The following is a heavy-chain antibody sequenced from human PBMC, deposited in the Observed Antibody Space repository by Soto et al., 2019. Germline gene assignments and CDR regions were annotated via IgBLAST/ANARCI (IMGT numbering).Heavy chain of an antibody. V-gene: IGHV1-69*06. Sequence: QVQLVQSGAEVKKPGSSVKVSCKDSGGTFSSYPISWVRQAPGQGLEWMGGTIPMFGTANYAQKFQGRVTITADKSTSTAYMELSSLRSEDTAVYYGARVHCGGDCDVLDYWGQGTLGTVSS. D-gene: IGHD2-21*02. CDR1: GGTFSSYP. J-gene: IGHJ4*02. CDR2: TIPMFGTA. CDR3: ARVHCGGDCDVLDY.